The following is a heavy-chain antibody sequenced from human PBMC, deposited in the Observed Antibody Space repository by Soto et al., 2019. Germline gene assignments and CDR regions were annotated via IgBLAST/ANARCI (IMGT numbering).Heavy chain of an antibody. CDR1: GGTFSSYA. V-gene: IGHV1-69*01. CDR3: ARSQGSSTSLEIYYYYYYGMDV. D-gene: IGHD2-2*01. J-gene: IGHJ6*02. CDR2: IIPISGTA. Sequence: QVQRVQSGAEVKKPGSSVKVSCKASGGTFSSYAISWVRQAPGQGLEWMGGIIPISGTANYAKKFPGRVTITADESTSTADMELSSLRSEDTAVYYCARSQGSSTSLEIYYYYYYGMDVWGQGTTVTVSS.